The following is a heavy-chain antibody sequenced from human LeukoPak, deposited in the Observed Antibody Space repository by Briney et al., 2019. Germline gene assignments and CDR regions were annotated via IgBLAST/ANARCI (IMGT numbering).Heavy chain of an antibody. J-gene: IGHJ4*02. V-gene: IGHV5-51*01. CDR3: ARQGYYGASPYYFDY. CDR1: GYSFTSYW. D-gene: IGHD3-3*01. Sequence: GESLKISCKGSGYSFTSYWIGWVRQMPGKGLEWMGIIYPGDSDTRYSPSFQGQVTISAGKSISTAYLQWSSLKASDTAMYYCARQGYYGASPYYFDYWGQGTLVTVSS. CDR2: IYPGDSDT.